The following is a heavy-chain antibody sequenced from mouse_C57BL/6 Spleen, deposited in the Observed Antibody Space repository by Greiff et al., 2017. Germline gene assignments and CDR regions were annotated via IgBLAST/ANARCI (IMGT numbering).Heavy chain of an antibody. CDR1: GYTFTSYW. D-gene: IGHD1-1*01. V-gene: IGHV1-5*01. CDR3: TREDIYYYGSSYSWFAY. Sequence: VQLQQSGTVLARPGASVKMSCKTSGYTFTSYWMHWVKQRPGQGLEWIGAIYPGNSDTSYNQKFKGKAKLTAVTSASTAYMELSSLTNEDSAVYYCTREDIYYYGSSYSWFAYWGQGTLVTVSA. J-gene: IGHJ3*01. CDR2: IYPGNSDT.